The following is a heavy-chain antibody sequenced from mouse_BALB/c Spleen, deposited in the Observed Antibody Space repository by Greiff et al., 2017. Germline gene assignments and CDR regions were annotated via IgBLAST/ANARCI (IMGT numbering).Heavy chain of an antibody. Sequence: QVQLQQPGAELVKPGASVKMSCKASGYTFTDYEMHWVKQTPVHGLEWIGAIDPETGGTAYNQKFKGKATLTADKSSSTAYMELRSLTSEDSALYYWTRREDGNLYYYAMDYWGQGTSVTVSS. D-gene: IGHD2-1*01. CDR1: GYTFTDYE. V-gene: IGHV1-15*01. CDR3: TRREDGNLYYYAMDY. J-gene: IGHJ4*01. CDR2: IDPETGGT.